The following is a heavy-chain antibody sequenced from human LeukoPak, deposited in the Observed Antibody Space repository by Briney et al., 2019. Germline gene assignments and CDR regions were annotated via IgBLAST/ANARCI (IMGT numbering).Heavy chain of an antibody. D-gene: IGHD3-10*01. CDR2: ISASGGST. CDR3: AKEGYYGSGSFPDS. V-gene: IGHV3-23*01. CDR1: GFTFNNYA. J-gene: IGHJ4*02. Sequence: GGSLRLSCAASGFTFNNYAMSWVRQAPGKGLEWVSAISASGGSTYYADSVKGRFTISRDNSKSTLYLQMNSLRAEDTAVYYCAKEGYYGSGSFPDSWGQGTLVTVSS.